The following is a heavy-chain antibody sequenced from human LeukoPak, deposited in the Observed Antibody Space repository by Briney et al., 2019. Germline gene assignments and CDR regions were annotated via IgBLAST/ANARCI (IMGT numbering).Heavy chain of an antibody. J-gene: IGHJ4*02. V-gene: IGHV1-18*01. Sequence: GASVKVSCKASGYTFTSYGISWVRQAPGQGLEWMGWISAYNGNTNYAQKLQGRVTMTTDTSTSTVYMELRSLRSDDTAVYYCARDSTVTTHVSRPFDYWGQGTLVTVSS. CDR2: ISAYNGNT. CDR3: ARDSTVTTHVSRPFDY. D-gene: IGHD4-17*01. CDR1: GYTFTSYG.